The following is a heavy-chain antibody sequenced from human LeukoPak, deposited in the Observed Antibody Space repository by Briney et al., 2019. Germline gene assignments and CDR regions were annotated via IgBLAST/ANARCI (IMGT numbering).Heavy chain of an antibody. V-gene: IGHV1-46*01. CDR1: GYTFTSYY. CDR2: INPSGGST. J-gene: IGHJ4*02. CDR3: ARDRGPGGDSSGYFGS. Sequence: GASVKVSCKASGYTFTSYYMHWVRQAPGQGLEWMGIINPSGGSTSYAQKFQGRVTMTRDTSTSTVYMELSRLRSDDTAVYYCARDRGPGGDSSGYFGSWGQGTLVTVSS. D-gene: IGHD3-22*01.